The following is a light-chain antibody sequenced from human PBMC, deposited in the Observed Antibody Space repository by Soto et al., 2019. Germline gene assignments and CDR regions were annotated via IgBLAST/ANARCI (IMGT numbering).Light chain of an antibody. V-gene: IGLV1-40*01. CDR1: SSNIGAGYD. J-gene: IGLJ2*01. CDR3: XSYDSSLSGYVV. Sequence: QSVLTQPPSVSGAPGQRVTISCTGSSSNIGAGYDVHWYQQLPGTAPKLLIYGHSNRPSGVPDRFSGSKSGTSASLAITWXXXXXXXXXYCXSYDSSLSGYVVFGGGTK. CDR2: GHS.